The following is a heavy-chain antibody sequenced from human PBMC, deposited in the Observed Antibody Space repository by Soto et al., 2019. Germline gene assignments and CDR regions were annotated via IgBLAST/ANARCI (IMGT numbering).Heavy chain of an antibody. J-gene: IGHJ2*01. Sequence: QLQLQESGAGLVKPSQTLSLTCAVSGGSISSGGFSWSWIRQPPGQGLEWIGYIFPSGSTYYNPSLPSRGTISVDTSNNQLSLNTSSVAAADAAVYYCAREAGSGRPAWYFNLWGRGPLVTVSS. D-gene: IGHD1-26*01. V-gene: IGHV4-30-2*01. CDR1: GGSISSGGFS. CDR3: AREAGSGRPAWYFNL. CDR2: IFPSGST.